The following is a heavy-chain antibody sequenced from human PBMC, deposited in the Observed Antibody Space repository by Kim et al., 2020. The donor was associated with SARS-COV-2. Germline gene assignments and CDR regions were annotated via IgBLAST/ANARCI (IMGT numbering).Heavy chain of an antibody. D-gene: IGHD3-9*01. CDR2: T. V-gene: IGHV1-46*01. CDR3: ARDQTGSPDY. J-gene: IGHJ4*02. Sequence: TSCEQKFQGRVTMTRDTATSTVYMELSSLRSEDTAVYYCARDQTGSPDYWGQGTLVTVSS.